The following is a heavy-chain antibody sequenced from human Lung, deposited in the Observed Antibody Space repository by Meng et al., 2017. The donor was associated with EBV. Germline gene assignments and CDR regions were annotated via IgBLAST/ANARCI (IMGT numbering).Heavy chain of an antibody. CDR1: GGSISSSNW. J-gene: IGHJ4*02. Sequence: VALQESGQGLVKPSGTLSITCAVSGGSISSSNWWSWVRQPPGKGLEWIGEIYHSGSTNYNPSLKSRVTISVDKSKNQFSLKLSSVTAADTAVYYCARARSIAAAVIDYWGQGTLVTVSS. CDR2: IYHSGST. V-gene: IGHV4-4*02. D-gene: IGHD6-13*01. CDR3: ARARSIAAAVIDY.